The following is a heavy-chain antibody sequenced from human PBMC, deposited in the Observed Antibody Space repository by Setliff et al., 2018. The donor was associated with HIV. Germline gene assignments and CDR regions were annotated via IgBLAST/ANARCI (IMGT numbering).Heavy chain of an antibody. V-gene: IGHV1-69*06. CDR1: GDTFSNYA. CDR2: IIPIFGTA. CDR3: ARVFYYSAGSYSLDY. J-gene: IGHJ4*01. Sequence: SVKASCKASGDTFSNYAISWVRQAPGQGLEWMGGIIPIFGTANYAQKFEGRVTITADKSTSTAYMEVNSLRFEDTAVYYCARVFYYSAGSYSLDYWGQETLVTVSS. D-gene: IGHD3-10*01.